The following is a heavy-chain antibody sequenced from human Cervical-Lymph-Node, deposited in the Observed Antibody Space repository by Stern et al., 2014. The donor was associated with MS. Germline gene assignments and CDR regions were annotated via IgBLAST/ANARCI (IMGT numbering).Heavy chain of an antibody. Sequence: VQLVQSGGGLVQPGGSLRLSCAASGFTFSTYAFSWVRQAPGKGLEWVSSISDSGFDTYYADSVKGRFTISRDNSKSMFYLEMQSLRAEDTAVYHCAKDLGRGVVVVPLYGLDVWGQGTTVTVSS. J-gene: IGHJ6*02. CDR1: GFTFSTYA. V-gene: IGHV3-23*04. D-gene: IGHD2-2*01. CDR2: ISDSGFDT. CDR3: AKDLGRGVVVVPLYGLDV.